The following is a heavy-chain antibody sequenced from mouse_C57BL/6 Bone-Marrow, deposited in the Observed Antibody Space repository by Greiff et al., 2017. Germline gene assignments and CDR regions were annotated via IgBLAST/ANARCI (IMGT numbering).Heavy chain of an antibody. CDR3: ARGGYDAWLAY. Sequence: QVQLKESGPELVKPGASVKISCKASGYAFSSSWMNWVKQRPGKGLEWIGRIYPGDGDTNYNGKFKGKATLTADKSSSTAYMQLSSLTSEDSAVYFCARGGYDAWLAYGGQGTLVTVSA. D-gene: IGHD2-2*01. J-gene: IGHJ3*01. CDR1: GYAFSSSW. CDR2: IYPGDGDT. V-gene: IGHV1-82*01.